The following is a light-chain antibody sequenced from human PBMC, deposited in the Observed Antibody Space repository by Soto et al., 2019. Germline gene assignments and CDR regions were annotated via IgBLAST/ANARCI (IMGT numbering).Light chain of an antibody. J-gene: IGLJ1*01. V-gene: IGLV2-23*01. Sequence: QSVLTQPASVSGSAGQSITISCTGTSSDVGNYNLVSWYLHHPGKAPKLLIYEDTKRPSGVSNRFSGSRSGNTASLTVSGLQAEDETDYYCCSYAGSSTYVFGTGTKVT. CDR1: SSDVGNYNL. CDR3: CSYAGSSTYV. CDR2: EDT.